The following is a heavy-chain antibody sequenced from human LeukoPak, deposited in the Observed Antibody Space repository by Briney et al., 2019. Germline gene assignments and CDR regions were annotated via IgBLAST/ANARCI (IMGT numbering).Heavy chain of an antibody. CDR2: ISYDGSNK. Sequence: GGSLRLSCAASGFTFSSYAMHCVRRAPGKGLEWVAFISYDGSNKYYADSVKGRFTISRDNSKNTLYLQMNSLRAEDTAVYYCARVTRYYDSSGPFDYWGQGPLVTVSS. CDR1: GFTFSSYA. V-gene: IGHV3-30-3*01. CDR3: ARVTRYYDSSGPFDY. D-gene: IGHD3-22*01. J-gene: IGHJ4*02.